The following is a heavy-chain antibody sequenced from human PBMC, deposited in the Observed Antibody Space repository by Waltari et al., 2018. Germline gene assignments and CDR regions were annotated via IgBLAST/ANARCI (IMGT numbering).Heavy chain of an antibody. Sequence: QVQLVQSGAEVKKPGASVKVSCKASGYTFPSYDINWVRQATGQGLEGLGWMNQNSGNTGYAQKFQGRVTSTRNTSISTAYMDLSSLRSEDTAVYYCARGGVDSGWYLWGQGTLVTVSS. CDR2: MNQNSGNT. J-gene: IGHJ5*02. CDR3: ARGGVDSGWYL. V-gene: IGHV1-8*03. CDR1: GYTFPSYD. D-gene: IGHD6-19*01.